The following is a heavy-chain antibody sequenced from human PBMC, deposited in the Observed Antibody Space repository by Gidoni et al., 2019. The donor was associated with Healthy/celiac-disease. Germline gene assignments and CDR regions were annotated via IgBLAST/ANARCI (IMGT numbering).Heavy chain of an antibody. CDR3: AKEGAIFGVVLTDY. CDR2: ISGSGGST. V-gene: IGHV3-23*01. Sequence: EVQLLESGGGLVQPGGSLRLSSAASGCTFSSYAMSWVRQAPGKGLAWVSAISGSGGSTYYADSVKGRFTISRDNSKNTLYLQMNSLRAEDTAVYYCAKEGAIFGVVLTDYWCQGTLVTVSS. D-gene: IGHD3-3*01. CDR1: GCTFSSYA. J-gene: IGHJ4*02.